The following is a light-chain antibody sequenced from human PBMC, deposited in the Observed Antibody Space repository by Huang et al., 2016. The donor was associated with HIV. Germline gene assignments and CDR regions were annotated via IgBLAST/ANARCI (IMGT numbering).Light chain of an antibody. CDR1: QSVGTY. Sequence: EIMLTQSPATLSLSPGKRATLSCRASQSVGTYLAWYQQKPGQAPRLLIYDASLRATGIPVRFSSSGSGTNFTLTISRLEPEDFAVYFCQDRYNWPRFTFGPGTKVDIK. J-gene: IGKJ3*01. CDR3: QDRYNWPRFT. V-gene: IGKV3-11*01. CDR2: DAS.